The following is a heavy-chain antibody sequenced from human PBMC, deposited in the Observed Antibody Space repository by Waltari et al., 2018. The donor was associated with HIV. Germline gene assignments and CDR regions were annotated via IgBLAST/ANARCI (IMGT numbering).Heavy chain of an antibody. J-gene: IGHJ1*01. Sequence: QVQLVESGGGVVQPGGSLRLSCLASGFPFSGFAMYWVRQAPGKGLEWVAFIRYDGNNEYYTDSMKGRFTISRDNSKNTLYLQMNSLRPEDMAVYYCAKGCLGRGSCYYFQLWGQGTLVTVSS. CDR1: GFPFSGFA. D-gene: IGHD2-15*01. CDR2: IRYDGNNE. V-gene: IGHV3-30*02. CDR3: AKGCLGRGSCYYFQL.